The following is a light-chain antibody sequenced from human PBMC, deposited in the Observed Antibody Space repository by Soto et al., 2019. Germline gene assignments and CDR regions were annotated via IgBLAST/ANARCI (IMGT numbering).Light chain of an antibody. V-gene: IGLV2-14*01. CDR1: SSDVGGYNY. CDR2: EVT. CDR3: SSYTNRYTPV. J-gene: IGLJ1*01. Sequence: QSVLTQPASVSGSPGQSITISCTGTSSDVGGYNYVSWYQHHPGKAPKLMIYEVTNRPSGVSNRFSGSKSGNTASLTISGLQAEDEADYYCSSYTNRYTPVFGTGTKLTVL.